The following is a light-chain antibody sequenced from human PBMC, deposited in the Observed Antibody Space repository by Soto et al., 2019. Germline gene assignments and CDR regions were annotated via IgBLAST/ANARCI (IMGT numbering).Light chain of an antibody. J-gene: IGKJ4*01. CDR1: QNIKNY. CDR2: AAS. CDR3: QQSYSTRLT. Sequence: DIQMTQSPFSLSASVGDRVTISCRPSQNIKNYLNWYHQRPGKAPKLLIFAASTLQSGVPSRFSGSGSGTDFTLTISSLQPEDFATYYCQQSYSTRLTFGGGTKVEI. V-gene: IGKV1-39*01.